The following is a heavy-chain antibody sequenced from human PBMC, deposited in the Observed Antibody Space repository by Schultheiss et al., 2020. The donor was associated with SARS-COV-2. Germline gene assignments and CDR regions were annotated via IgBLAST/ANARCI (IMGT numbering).Heavy chain of an antibody. J-gene: IGHJ4*02. CDR1: GGSISSSSYY. CDR2: INHSGST. CDR3: ARGLWLAPDY. V-gene: IGHV4-39*07. D-gene: IGHD6-19*01. Sequence: SETLSLTCTVSGGSISSSSYYWGWIRQPPGKGLEWIGEINHSGSTNYNPSLKSRVTISVDTSKNQFSLKLSSVTAADTAVYYCARGLWLAPDYWGQGTLVTVSS.